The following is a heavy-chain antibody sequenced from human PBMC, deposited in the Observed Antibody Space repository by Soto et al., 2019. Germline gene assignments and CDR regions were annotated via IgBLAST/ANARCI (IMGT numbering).Heavy chain of an antibody. Sequence: ASVKVSCKTSGYPFTSFGLSWVRQAPGQGLEWMGWISGYNGRTNYAQKVQDRVSMTTDTPTTTAYLELANLRSDDTAVYFCARYRVYDYSRLGHFDYWGQGTLVTVAS. V-gene: IGHV1-18*01. D-gene: IGHD4-4*01. CDR3: ARYRVYDYSRLGHFDY. J-gene: IGHJ4*02. CDR2: ISGYNGRT. CDR1: GYPFTSFG.